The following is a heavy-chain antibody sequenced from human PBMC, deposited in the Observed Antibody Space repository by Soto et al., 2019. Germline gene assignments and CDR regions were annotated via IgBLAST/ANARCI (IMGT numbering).Heavy chain of an antibody. V-gene: IGHV3-9*01. CDR1: GFTFDIYA. D-gene: IGHD5-18*01. Sequence: EVQLVDSGGGLVQPGRSLRLSCAASGFTFDIYAMHWVRQAPGKGLEWVASISWNSGTRGYAESVKGRFTISRDNAKNSLYLQMDSLRTEDTAFYYCAKELGGYSYGYELDHWGQGTLVAVSS. CDR3: AKELGGYSYGYELDH. J-gene: IGHJ4*02. CDR2: ISWNSGTR.